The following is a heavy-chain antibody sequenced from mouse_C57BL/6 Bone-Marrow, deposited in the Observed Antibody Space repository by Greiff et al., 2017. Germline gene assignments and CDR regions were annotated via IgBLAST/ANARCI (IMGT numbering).Heavy chain of an antibody. CDR1: GFTFSSYG. J-gene: IGHJ4*01. Sequence: EVQGVESGGDLVKPGGSLKLSCAASGFTFSSYGMSWVRQTPDKRLEWVATISSGGSYTYYPDSVKGRFTISRDNAKNTLYLQMSSLKSEDTAMYYCARQIYYDYDGFYYAMDYWGQGTSVTVSS. D-gene: IGHD2-4*01. V-gene: IGHV5-6*01. CDR3: ARQIYYDYDGFYYAMDY. CDR2: ISSGGSYT.